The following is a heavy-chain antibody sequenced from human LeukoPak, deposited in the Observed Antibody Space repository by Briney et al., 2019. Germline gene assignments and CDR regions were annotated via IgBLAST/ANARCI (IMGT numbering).Heavy chain of an antibody. Sequence: SETLSLTCTVSGGSISSSSYYWGWIRQPPGKGLEWIGSIYYSGSTYYNPSLKSRLTMSIDKSKNQFSLRLTSVTAADTAVYYCAREAYYGSGSYYKLDSVALYFDYWGQGTLVTVSS. CDR3: AREAYYGSGSYYKLDSVALYFDY. CDR1: GGSISSSSYY. V-gene: IGHV4-39*07. J-gene: IGHJ4*02. D-gene: IGHD3-10*01. CDR2: IYYSGST.